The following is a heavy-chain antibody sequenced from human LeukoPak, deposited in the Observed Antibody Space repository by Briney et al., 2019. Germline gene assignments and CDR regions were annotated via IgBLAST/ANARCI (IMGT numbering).Heavy chain of an antibody. V-gene: IGHV3-23*01. CDR3: ARNLFLGYSGYDFGYYYYYYMDV. CDR1: GFTFSSYA. CDR2: ISGSGGST. J-gene: IGHJ6*03. Sequence: GGSLRLSCAASGFTFSSYAMSWVRQAPGKGLEWVSDISGSGGSTYYADSVKGRFTISRDNSKNTLYLQMNSLRAEDTAVYYCARNLFLGYSGYDFGYYYYYYMDVWGKGTTLTVSS. D-gene: IGHD5-12*01.